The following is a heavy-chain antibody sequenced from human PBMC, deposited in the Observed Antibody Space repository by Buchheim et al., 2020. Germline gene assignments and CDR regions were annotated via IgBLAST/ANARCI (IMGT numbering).Heavy chain of an antibody. CDR2: ISYDGSNK. Sequence: QVQLVESGGGVVQPGRSLRLSCAASGFTFSSYAMHWVRQAPGKGLEWVAVISYDGSNKYYADSVKGRFTISRDNSKNTLYLQMNSLRAEDTAVYYCARGRTQKYCSGGSCYSSAKDYYYGMDVWGQGTT. CDR1: GFTFSSYA. V-gene: IGHV3-30-3*01. D-gene: IGHD2-15*01. CDR3: ARGRTQKYCSGGSCYSSAKDYYYGMDV. J-gene: IGHJ6*02.